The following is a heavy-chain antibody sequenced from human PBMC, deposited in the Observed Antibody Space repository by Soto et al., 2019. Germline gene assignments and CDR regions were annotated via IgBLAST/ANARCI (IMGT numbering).Heavy chain of an antibody. V-gene: IGHV4-4*03. CDR3: ARRGTMIVVAQGGDDDVDI. D-gene: IGHD3-22*01. CDR1: DGSIARSTW. J-gene: IGHJ3*02. CDR2: IYHMGST. Sequence: PERLSLTCAVDDGSIARSTWWSCVRPAPWTGLEWMGLIYHMGSTNYNPSLKSRVTISVDKSKNLFSLKLSSVTAADTAVYYCARRGTMIVVAQGGDDDVDIWGQGTRVT.